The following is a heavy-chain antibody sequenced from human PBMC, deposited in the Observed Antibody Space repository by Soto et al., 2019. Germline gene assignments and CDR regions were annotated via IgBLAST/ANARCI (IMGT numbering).Heavy chain of an antibody. CDR2: INAGNGNT. Sequence: ASVKVSCKASGYTFTSYAMHWVRQAPGQRLEWMGWINAGNGNTKYSQKFQGRVTMTTDTSTSTAYMELRSLRSDDTAVYYCGRGVGSGSYYNQYNWFDPWGQGTLVTVSS. CDR1: GYTFTSYA. CDR3: GRGVGSGSYYNQYNWFDP. D-gene: IGHD3-10*01. V-gene: IGHV1-3*01. J-gene: IGHJ5*02.